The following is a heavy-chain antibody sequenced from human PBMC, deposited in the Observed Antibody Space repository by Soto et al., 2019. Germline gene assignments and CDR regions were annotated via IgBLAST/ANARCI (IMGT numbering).Heavy chain of an antibody. J-gene: IGHJ5*02. CDR1: GYTFTRYT. CDR3: ARGIATGQLDP. Sequence: ASVKVSCKASGYTFTRYTMNWVRQAPGQRLEWMGWINPDNGNTKSSQKFQDRVIITRDTSASTAYMDLSSLRSEDTAVYYCARGIATGQLDPWGQGTLVPASS. CDR2: INPDNGNT. D-gene: IGHD2-15*01. V-gene: IGHV1-3*01.